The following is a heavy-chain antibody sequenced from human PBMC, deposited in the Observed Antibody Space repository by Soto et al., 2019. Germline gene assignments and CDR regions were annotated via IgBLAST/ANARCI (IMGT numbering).Heavy chain of an antibody. CDR1: GYTFTNYD. CDR3: ARGPGSWYYYYMDV. CDR2: MNPNSGNT. J-gene: IGHJ6*03. Sequence: QVQLVQSGAEVKKPGASVKVSCKASGYTFTNYDINWVRQATGQGLEWMGWMNPNSGNTGYAQKFRGRVTMTRNTSISTAYMELSSLRSEDTAVYYCARGPGSWYYYYMDVWGKGTTVTVSS. V-gene: IGHV1-8*01. D-gene: IGHD6-13*01.